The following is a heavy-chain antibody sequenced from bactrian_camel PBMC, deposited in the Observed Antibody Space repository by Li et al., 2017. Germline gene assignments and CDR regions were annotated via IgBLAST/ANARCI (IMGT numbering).Heavy chain of an antibody. J-gene: IGHJ4*01. CDR1: GKTNVLNC. Sequence: HVQLVESGGGLVQPGGSLNLSCAATGKTNVLNCMGWFRQAPGKEREGVAVITRIHGGTEYADSVKGRFTISKDKDNVKNTLYLEMSNLKADDTAMYYCTADTVKASLATIAQFAAYEGQGTQVTVS. D-gene: IGHD4*01. CDR2: ITRIHGGT. V-gene: IGHV3S53*01.